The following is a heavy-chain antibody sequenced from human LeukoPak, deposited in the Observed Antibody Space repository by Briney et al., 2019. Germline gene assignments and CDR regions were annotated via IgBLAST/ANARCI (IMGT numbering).Heavy chain of an antibody. CDR2: ISTPDGNE. CDR3: AKYAPSDTKPTRYFDY. D-gene: IGHD5-18*01. J-gene: IGHJ4*02. V-gene: IGHV3-23*01. Sequence: GGSLRLSCAASGFTFSSYAMTWVRQAPGKGLEWVSVISTPDGNEHYADSVGGRFTISRDNSRSMLYLQMNSLRAEDTAVYYCAKYAPSDTKPTRYFDYWGPGTLVTVSS. CDR1: GFTFSSYA.